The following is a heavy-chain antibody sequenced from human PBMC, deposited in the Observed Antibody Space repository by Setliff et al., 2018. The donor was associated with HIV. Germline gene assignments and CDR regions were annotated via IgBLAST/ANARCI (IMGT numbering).Heavy chain of an antibody. CDR3: ARDIATTWGIVVVVAAPDFDL. Sequence: PGGSLRLSCAASGFTFNTYTMTWVRQAPGKGLEWVSSISRASTSIYYADSVKGRFTISRDNAKNSLYLQMNSLRAEDTAVYYCARDIATTWGIVVVVAAPDFDLWGRGTLVTVSS. D-gene: IGHD2-15*01. CDR1: GFTFNTYT. J-gene: IGHJ2*01. CDR2: ISRASTSI. V-gene: IGHV3-21*01.